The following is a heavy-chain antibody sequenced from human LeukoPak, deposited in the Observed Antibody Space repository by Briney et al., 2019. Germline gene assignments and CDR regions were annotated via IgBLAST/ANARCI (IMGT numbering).Heavy chain of an antibody. V-gene: IGHV4-38-2*01. CDR3: ARHGFWSGYNYVLDY. D-gene: IGHD3-3*01. CDR1: GYSISSGFY. J-gene: IGHJ4*02. CDR2: IYHSGST. Sequence: SETLSLTXAVSGYSISSGFYWGWIREPPGKGLERIGTIYHSGSTYYNPSLKSRVTISVDTSKNQFSLKLSSVTAADTAVYYCARHGFWSGYNYVLDYWGQGTLVTVSS.